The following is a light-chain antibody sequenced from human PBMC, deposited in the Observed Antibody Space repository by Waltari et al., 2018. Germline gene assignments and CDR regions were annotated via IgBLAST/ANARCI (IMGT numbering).Light chain of an antibody. V-gene: IGKV3-20*01. CDR2: GAS. Sequence: EIVLPQSPGTLSLSPGERATLSCRASQSVATYLAWYQQKTGQAPRLLIYGASSRATGVPDRFSASGSGTDFSLTISSLEPEDFAVYYCQHYVRLPVTFGQGTKVEIK. CDR3: QHYVRLPVT. CDR1: QSVATY. J-gene: IGKJ1*01.